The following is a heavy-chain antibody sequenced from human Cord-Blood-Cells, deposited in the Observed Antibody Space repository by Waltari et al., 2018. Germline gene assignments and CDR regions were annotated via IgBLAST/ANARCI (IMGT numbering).Heavy chain of an antibody. CDR1: GYSIRSGYS. CDR3: ARDRNSYYYYYYGMDV. Sequence: QVQLQESGPGLVKPSETLSLTCTVSGYSIRSGYSWGWIRQPPGKGLEWIGSIYHSGSTYYNPSLKSRVTISVDTSKNQFSLKLSSVTAADTAVYYCARDRNSYYYYYYGMDVWGQGTTVTVSS. D-gene: IGHD1-7*01. J-gene: IGHJ6*02. V-gene: IGHV4-38-2*02. CDR2: IYHSGST.